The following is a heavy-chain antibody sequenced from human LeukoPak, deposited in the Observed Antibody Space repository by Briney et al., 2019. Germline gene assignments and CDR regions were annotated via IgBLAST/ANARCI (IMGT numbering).Heavy chain of an antibody. J-gene: IGHJ3*02. CDR2: ISSSSSYI. CDR3: ARYAIRGAFDI. Sequence: GGSLRLSCAASGFTFSSCSMNWVRQAPGKGLEWVSSISSSSSYIYYADSVKGRFTISRDNAKNSLYLQMNSLRAEDTAVYYCARYAIRGAFDIWGQGTMVTVSS. D-gene: IGHD2-8*01. V-gene: IGHV3-21*01. CDR1: GFTFSSCS.